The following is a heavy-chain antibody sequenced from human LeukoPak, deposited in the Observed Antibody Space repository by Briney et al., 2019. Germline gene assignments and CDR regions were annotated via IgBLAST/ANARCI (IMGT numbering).Heavy chain of an antibody. Sequence: PSETLSLTCAVSGVSFSGYYWSWIRQPPGKGLEWIGEINHSGSTNYNPSLKSRVTISVDTSKNQFSLKLSTVTAADTAVYYCARRPHTAMVFFYYYYYMDVWGKGTTVTVSS. CDR1: GVSFSGYY. V-gene: IGHV4-34*01. J-gene: IGHJ6*03. CDR3: ARRPHTAMVFFYYYYYMDV. CDR2: INHSGST. D-gene: IGHD5-18*01.